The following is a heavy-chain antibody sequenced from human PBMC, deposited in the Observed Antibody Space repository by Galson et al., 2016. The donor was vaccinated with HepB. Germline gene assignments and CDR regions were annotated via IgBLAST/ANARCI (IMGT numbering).Heavy chain of an antibody. CDR1: GGSISNYY. CDR3: ARVGNCNGDCHDH. D-gene: IGHD2-21*02. V-gene: IGHV4-59*01. CDR2: IHSSGGT. J-gene: IGHJ4*02. Sequence: LSLTCTVSGGSISNYYWSWIRQPPGKGLEWIGYIHSSGGTDYNPSLKSRVTMSVDTAKNRFSLKLNSVTAADTAVYYCARVGNCNGDCHDHWGQGTMVTVSS.